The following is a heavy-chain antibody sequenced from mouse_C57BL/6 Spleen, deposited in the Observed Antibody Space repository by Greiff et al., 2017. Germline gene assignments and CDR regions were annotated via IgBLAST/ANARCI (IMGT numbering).Heavy chain of an antibody. CDR1: GYAFSSYW. Sequence: QVQLQQSGAELVKPGASVKISCKASGYAFSSYWMNWVKQRPGKGLEWIGQIYPGDGDTNYNGKFKGKATLTADKSSSTAYMQLSSLTSAVSAVYFCARPNWDGGFAYWGQGTLVTVSA. D-gene: IGHD4-1*01. V-gene: IGHV1-80*01. CDR3: ARPNWDGGFAY. CDR2: IYPGDGDT. J-gene: IGHJ3*01.